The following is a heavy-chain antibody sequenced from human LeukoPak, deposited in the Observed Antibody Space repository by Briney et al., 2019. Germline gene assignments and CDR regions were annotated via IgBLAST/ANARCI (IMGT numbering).Heavy chain of an antibody. D-gene: IGHD3-3*01. CDR2: IHPGDSET. J-gene: IGHJ4*02. CDR3: ARLSTRLLDH. Sequence: GESLKISCKGSAVTFNNYWIGWVRQLPGKGLDWMGIIHPGDSETRYSPSFQGQVTMSVDKSINTAHLHWGSLKASDTAIYFCARLSTRLLDHWGQGTRVTVSS. CDR1: AVTFNNYW. V-gene: IGHV5-51*01.